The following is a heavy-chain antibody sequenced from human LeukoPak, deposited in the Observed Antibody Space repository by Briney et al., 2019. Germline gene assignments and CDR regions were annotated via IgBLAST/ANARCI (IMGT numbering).Heavy chain of an antibody. CDR1: GFTFSGYG. CDR3: AKGSGLDY. J-gene: IGHJ4*02. V-gene: IGHV3-23*01. Sequence: GGSLRLSCAASGFTFSGYGMHWVRQAPGKGLDWVSSISDDSSSTYSADSVKGRFTVSRDNSRNTLYLQMNSLRAEDTAVYYCAKGSGLDYWGRGTLVTVSS. D-gene: IGHD1-26*01. CDR2: ISDDSSST.